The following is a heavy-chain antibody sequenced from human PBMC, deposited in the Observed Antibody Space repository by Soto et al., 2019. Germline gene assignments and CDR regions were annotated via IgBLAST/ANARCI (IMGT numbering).Heavy chain of an antibody. Sequence: GGSLRLSCAASGFTFSSYGMHWVRQAPGKGLEWVAVISYDGSNKYYADSVKGRFTISRDNSKNTLYLQMNSLRAEDTAVYYCAKALNVIRAVFGVVISADYYYGMDVWGQGTTVTVSS. CDR3: AKALNVIRAVFGVVISADYYYGMDV. CDR2: ISYDGSNK. D-gene: IGHD3-3*01. J-gene: IGHJ6*02. CDR1: GFTFSSYG. V-gene: IGHV3-30*18.